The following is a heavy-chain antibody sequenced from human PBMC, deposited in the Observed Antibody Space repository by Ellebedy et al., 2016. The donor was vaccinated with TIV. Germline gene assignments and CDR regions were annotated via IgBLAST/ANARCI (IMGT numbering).Heavy chain of an antibody. V-gene: IGHV3-48*02. D-gene: IGHD2-15*01. CDR2: ISSSSSTI. CDR1: GFTFSSYS. CDR3: ARDCRGGSCYNYYNYMDV. J-gene: IGHJ6*03. Sequence: GESLKTSXAASGFTFSSYSLNWVRQAPGKWLEWVSYISSSSSTIYYADSVKGRFTISRDNAKNSLYLQMNSLRDEDTAVYYCARDCRGGSCYNYYNYMDVWGKGTTVTVSS.